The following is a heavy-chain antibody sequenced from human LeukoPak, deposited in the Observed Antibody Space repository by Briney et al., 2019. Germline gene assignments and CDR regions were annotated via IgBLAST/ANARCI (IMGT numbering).Heavy chain of an antibody. CDR1: GFIFSNYA. J-gene: IGHJ4*02. V-gene: IGHV3-23*01. D-gene: IGHD2-15*01. Sequence: GGSLRLSCAASGFIFSNYAMSWVRQAPGKGLEWVSAISGSDDNTYYADSVRGRFTISRDNSKNTLYLQMNSLRAEDPAIYFCAKSRSGVSSCYNYWGQGTLVTVSS. CDR3: AKSRSGVSSCYNY. CDR2: ISGSDDNT.